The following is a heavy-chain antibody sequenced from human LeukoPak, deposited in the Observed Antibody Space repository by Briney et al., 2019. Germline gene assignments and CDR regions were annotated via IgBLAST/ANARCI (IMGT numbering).Heavy chain of an antibody. CDR3: AKDLKDRPLVVVAA. V-gene: IGHV3-23*01. CDR2: ISGSGGST. D-gene: IGHD2-15*01. CDR1: GFTFSSYA. J-gene: IGHJ4*02. Sequence: GGSLRLSCAASGFTFSSYAMSWVRQAPGKGLEWVSAISGSGGSTYYADSVKGRFTISRDNSKNALYLQMNSLRAEDTAVYYCAKDLKDRPLVVVAAWGQGTLVTVSS.